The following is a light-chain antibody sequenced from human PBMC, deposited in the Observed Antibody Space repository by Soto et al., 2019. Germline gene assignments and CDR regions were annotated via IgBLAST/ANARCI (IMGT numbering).Light chain of an antibody. CDR1: ESIARH. CDR2: AAS. J-gene: IGKJ5*01. CDR3: QQTYSNLSIT. V-gene: IGKV1-39*01. Sequence: DIQMTQSPSSLSASVGDRVTITCRASESIARHLNWYQQKPGKAPKLLIYAASSLQNGVPSRFRGGGSGTDFTLTINNLQPEDFAAYYCQQTYSNLSITFGQGTRLQIK.